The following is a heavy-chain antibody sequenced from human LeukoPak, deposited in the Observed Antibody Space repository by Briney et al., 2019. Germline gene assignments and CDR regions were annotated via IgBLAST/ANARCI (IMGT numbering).Heavy chain of an antibody. CDR2: INHSGST. Sequence: SETLSLTCTVYGGSFSGYPWSWIRQPPGKGLGWIGEINHSGSTNYNPSLKSRVTISVDTSKNQFSLKLSFVTAADTAVYYCAREGDIYSYGYLGYWGQGTLVTVSS. CDR3: AREGDIYSYGYLGY. D-gene: IGHD5-18*01. J-gene: IGHJ4*02. CDR1: GGSFSGYP. V-gene: IGHV4-34*01.